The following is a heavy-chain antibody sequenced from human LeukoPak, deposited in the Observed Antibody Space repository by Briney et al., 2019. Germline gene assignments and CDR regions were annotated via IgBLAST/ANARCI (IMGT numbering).Heavy chain of an antibody. Sequence: GGSLRLSCAASGFTFSTFAMIWVRQPPGKGLEWVSSIFPSGGEIHYADSVRGRFTISRDNSKNTLYLQMNSLRAEDTAVYYCAKTGYCSGGSCYSYYYYYYMDVWGKGTTVTISS. CDR3: AKTGYCSGGSCYSYYYYYYMDV. J-gene: IGHJ6*03. V-gene: IGHV3-23*01. D-gene: IGHD2-15*01. CDR2: IFPSGGEI. CDR1: GFTFSTFA.